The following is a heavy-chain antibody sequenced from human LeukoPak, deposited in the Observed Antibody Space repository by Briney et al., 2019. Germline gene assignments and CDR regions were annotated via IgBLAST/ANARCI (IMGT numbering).Heavy chain of an antibody. CDR1: GYTFTDHY. J-gene: IGHJ4*02. V-gene: IGHV1-2*02. Sequence: ASVKVSCKASGYTFTDHYMHWVRQAPGQGLEHMGWINPNSGDMKYAQKFQGRVTMTTDTSINTAYMELRSLRSDDTAVYYCARLYPSIPVAVSVNCFDSWGRGTLVTVSS. CDR2: INPNSGDM. D-gene: IGHD6-19*01. CDR3: ARLYPSIPVAVSVNCFDS.